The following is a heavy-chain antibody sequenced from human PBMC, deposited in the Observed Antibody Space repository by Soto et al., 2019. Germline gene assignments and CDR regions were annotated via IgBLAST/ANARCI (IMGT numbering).Heavy chain of an antibody. Sequence: ASVKVSCKASGYTFTSYYMHWVRQAPGQGLEWMGIINPSGGSTSYAQKFQGRVTMTRDTSTSTVYMELSSLRSEDPAVYYCARDGRDIVATIQYYYYYYYMDFWGKGTTVTVSS. CDR2: INPSGGST. D-gene: IGHD5-12*01. CDR3: ARDGRDIVATIQYYYYYYYMDF. CDR1: GYTFTSYY. V-gene: IGHV1-46*03. J-gene: IGHJ6*03.